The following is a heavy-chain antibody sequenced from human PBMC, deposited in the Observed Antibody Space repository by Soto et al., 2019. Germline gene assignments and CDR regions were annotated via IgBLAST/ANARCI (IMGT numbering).Heavy chain of an antibody. CDR1: GGTFSSYA. D-gene: IGHD3-10*01. Sequence: SSVKVSCKASGGTFSSYAISWVRQAPGQGLEWMGGIIPIFGTANYAQKFQGRVTITADESTSTAYMELSSLRSEDTAVYYCARVPSRGSGSYYTAELDYWGQGTLVTVSS. V-gene: IGHV1-69*13. CDR3: ARVPSRGSGSYYTAELDY. CDR2: IIPIFGTA. J-gene: IGHJ4*02.